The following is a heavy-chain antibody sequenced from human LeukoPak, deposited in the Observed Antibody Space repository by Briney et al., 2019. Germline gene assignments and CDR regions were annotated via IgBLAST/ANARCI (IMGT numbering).Heavy chain of an antibody. Sequence: GESLKISCKGSGYSFTSYWIGWVRQMPGKGLEWMGIIYPGDSDTSYSPSFQGQVTISADKSISTAYLQWSSLKSSDTAMYYWARLEAYWRGGSCSPISFDYWGQGTLVTVSS. J-gene: IGHJ4*02. CDR2: IYPGDSDT. V-gene: IGHV5-51*01. CDR1: GYSFTSYW. D-gene: IGHD2-15*01. CDR3: ARLEAYWRGGSCSPISFDY.